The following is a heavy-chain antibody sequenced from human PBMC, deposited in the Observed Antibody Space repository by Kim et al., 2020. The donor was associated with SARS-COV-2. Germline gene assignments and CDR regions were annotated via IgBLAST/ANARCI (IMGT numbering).Heavy chain of an antibody. CDR2: K. CDR3: ARVGSGYYFDY. V-gene: IGHV3-33*01. J-gene: IGHJ4*02. Sequence: KYYADSVKGRFTITRDNSKNTLYLQMNSRRAEDTAVYYCARVGSGYYFDYWGQGTLVTVSS. D-gene: IGHD3-22*01.